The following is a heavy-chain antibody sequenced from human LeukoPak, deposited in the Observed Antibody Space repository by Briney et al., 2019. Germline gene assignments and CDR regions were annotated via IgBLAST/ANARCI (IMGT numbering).Heavy chain of an antibody. D-gene: IGHD4-23*01. Sequence: GGSLRLSCAASGFTFSSCWMSWVRQAPGKGLEWVANIKQDGSEKYYVDSVEGRFIISRDNAKNSLYLQMNSLRAEDTAVYYCARDYGGSSPFDYWGQGTLVTVSS. CDR2: IKQDGSEK. V-gene: IGHV3-7*01. J-gene: IGHJ4*02. CDR3: ARDYGGSSPFDY. CDR1: GFTFSSCW.